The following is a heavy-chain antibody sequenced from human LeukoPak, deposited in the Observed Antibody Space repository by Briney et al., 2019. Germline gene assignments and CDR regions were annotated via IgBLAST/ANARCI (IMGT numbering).Heavy chain of an antibody. Sequence: GASVKVSCKASGYTFTSYDINWVRQATGQGLEWMGWMNPNSGNTGYAQKFQGRVTITRNTSISTAYMELSSLRSEDTAVYYCARANLGYCSSTSCYFAYYYYYYMDVWGKGTTVTVSS. V-gene: IGHV1-8*03. J-gene: IGHJ6*03. CDR2: MNPNSGNT. CDR3: ARANLGYCSSTSCYFAYYYYYYMDV. D-gene: IGHD2-2*01. CDR1: GYTFTSYD.